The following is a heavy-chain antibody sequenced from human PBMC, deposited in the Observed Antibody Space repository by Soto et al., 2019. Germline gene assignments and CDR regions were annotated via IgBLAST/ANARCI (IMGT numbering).Heavy chain of an antibody. D-gene: IGHD2-8*02. CDR1: GFTVSTYG. V-gene: IGHV3-30*03. Sequence: QVQLVESGGGVVQPGRSLRLSCAVSGFTVSTYGMHWVRQAPGKGLEWVAVISRDGGTKYYADSVKGRFTISRDNYRKALCLEMKSVRGDDMAVYYCTGEVASGYWGQGTLVTVSS. CDR2: ISRDGGTK. J-gene: IGHJ4*02. CDR3: TGEVASGY.